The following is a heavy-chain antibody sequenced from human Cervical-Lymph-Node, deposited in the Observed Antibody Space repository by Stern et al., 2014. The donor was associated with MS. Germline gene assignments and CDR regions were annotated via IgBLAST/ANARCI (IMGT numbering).Heavy chain of an antibody. Sequence: VHLVESGGGVVQPGRSLRLSCAASGFTLRSYGMHWVRQAPGQGLEWVAVISNDGNEKYYTDSVKGRFTISRDNSKNTLYLQMNSLRTEDTAVYYCAKDRLFCSGGGCYAMDVWGQGTTVTVSS. D-gene: IGHD2-15*01. V-gene: IGHV3-30*18. J-gene: IGHJ6*02. CDR2: ISNDGNEK. CDR3: AKDRLFCSGGGCYAMDV. CDR1: GFTLRSYG.